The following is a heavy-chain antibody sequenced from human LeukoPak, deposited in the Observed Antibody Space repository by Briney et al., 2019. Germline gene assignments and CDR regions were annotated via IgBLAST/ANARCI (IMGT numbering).Heavy chain of an antibody. D-gene: IGHD2-21*02. CDR3: AKHPRHCGGDCYSDFDY. CDR2: VSGSGGST. J-gene: IGHJ4*02. CDR1: GGSISSSSYY. Sequence: ETLSLTCTVSGGSISSSSYYWGWIRQPPGKGLEWVSAVSGSGGSTNYADSAKGRITISRDNSKNTLSLQMNSLRAEDTAVYYCAKHPRHCGGDCYSDFDYWGQGTLVTVSA. V-gene: IGHV3-23*01.